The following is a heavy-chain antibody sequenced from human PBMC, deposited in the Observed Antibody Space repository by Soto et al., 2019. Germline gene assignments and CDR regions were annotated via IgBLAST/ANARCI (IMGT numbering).Heavy chain of an antibody. Sequence: QLGGSLRLSCAASGFTFSSYGMHWVRQAPGKGLEWVAVIWYDGGNKYYVDSVKGRFTISRDNSKNTLYLQMNSLRAEDTAVYYCARSANYDSGGFYHYFDWWGQGSQVTVSS. J-gene: IGHJ4*02. D-gene: IGHD3-22*01. CDR1: GFTFSSYG. CDR2: IWYDGGNK. V-gene: IGHV3-33*01. CDR3: ARSANYDSGGFYHYFDW.